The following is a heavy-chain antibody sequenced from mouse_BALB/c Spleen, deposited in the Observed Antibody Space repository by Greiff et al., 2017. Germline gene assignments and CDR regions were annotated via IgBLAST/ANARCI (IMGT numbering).Heavy chain of an antibody. CDR1: GFTFSSYT. CDR2: ISNGGGST. V-gene: IGHV5-12-2*01. J-gene: IGHJ3*01. CDR3: ARQGFYGSPFAY. D-gene: IGHD2-1*01. Sequence: EVKLVESGGGLVQPGGSLKLSCAASGFTFSSYTMSWVRQTPEKRLEWVAYISNGGGSTYYPDTVKGRFTISRDNAKNTLYLQMSSLKSEDTAMYYCARQGFYGSPFAYWGQGTLVTVSA.